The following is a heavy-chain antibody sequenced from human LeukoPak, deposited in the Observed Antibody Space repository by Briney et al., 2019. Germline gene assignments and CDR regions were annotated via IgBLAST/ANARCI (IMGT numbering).Heavy chain of an antibody. CDR1: GFTFSTYD. D-gene: IGHD2-21*01. CDR2: ISFSGSSM. V-gene: IGHV3-48*03. Sequence: GGSPRLSCAASGFTFSTYDMNWVRQAPGKGLEWVSYISFSGSSMYYADSVKGRFTISRDNAKNSLYLQMNTLTAEDTAVYYCARDWVAVGGDYMDVWGKGTTVTISS. J-gene: IGHJ6*03. CDR3: ARDWVAVGGDYMDV.